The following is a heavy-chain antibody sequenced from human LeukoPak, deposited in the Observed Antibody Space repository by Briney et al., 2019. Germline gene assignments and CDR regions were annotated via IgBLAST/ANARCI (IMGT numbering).Heavy chain of an antibody. D-gene: IGHD6-19*01. V-gene: IGHV3-48*04. Sequence: PGGSLRLSCAASGFTFSSYWMHWVRQAPGKGLEWISYISVGSETIYYTDSVRGRFTISRDNARNSLYLQMNRLRPEDTALYYCARDGPAVAYDSWGAGTLVIVSS. CDR2: ISVGSETI. J-gene: IGHJ4*02. CDR3: ARDGPAVAYDS. CDR1: GFTFSSYW.